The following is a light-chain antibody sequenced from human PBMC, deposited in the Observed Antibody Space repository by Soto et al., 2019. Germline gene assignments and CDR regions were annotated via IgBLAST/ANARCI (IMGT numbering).Light chain of an antibody. Sequence: DIQLTQSPSFLSASVGDRVTITCRASQGIGSDLAWYQQKPGKPPKLLIYAASTLQPGVPSRFSGSGSGTVFTLTISSLQPEDFATYYCQQLNTYFYTFGQGTKLEIK. CDR1: QGIGSD. J-gene: IGKJ2*01. CDR3: QQLNTYFYT. CDR2: AAS. V-gene: IGKV1-9*01.